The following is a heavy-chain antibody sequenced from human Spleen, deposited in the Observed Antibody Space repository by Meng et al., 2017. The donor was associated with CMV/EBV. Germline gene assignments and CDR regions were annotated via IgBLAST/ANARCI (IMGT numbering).Heavy chain of an antibody. Sequence: SETLSLTCTVSGGSISSSAYYWGWIRQPPGRGLEWIGSIYYSGSTYYNPSLKSRVTIDEDTSKIQFSLKLTSVTAADTAVYYCARLRRIPAANQYYYGMDVWGQGTTVTVSS. V-gene: IGHV4-39*01. J-gene: IGHJ6*02. CDR2: IYYSGST. D-gene: IGHD2-2*01. CDR3: ARLRRIPAANQYYYGMDV. CDR1: GGSISSSAYY.